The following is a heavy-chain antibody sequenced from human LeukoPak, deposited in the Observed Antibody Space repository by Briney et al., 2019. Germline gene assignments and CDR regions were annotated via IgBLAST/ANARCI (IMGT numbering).Heavy chain of an antibody. CDR2: ISATGLST. J-gene: IGHJ2*01. Sequence: GGSLRLSCAASGFTFNSYAMSWVRQAPGTGLEWVSAISATGLSTYYADSVKGRFTISRDNAKNSLYLQMTSLRAEDTAVYYCARIPHYWYFDLWGRGTLVTVSS. CDR1: GFTFNSYA. V-gene: IGHV3-23*01. CDR3: ARIPHYWYFDL.